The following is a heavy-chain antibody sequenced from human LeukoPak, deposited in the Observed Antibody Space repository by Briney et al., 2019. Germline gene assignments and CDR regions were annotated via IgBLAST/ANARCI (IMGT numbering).Heavy chain of an antibody. J-gene: IGHJ6*03. V-gene: IGHV5-51*01. CDR1: GYSFTSYW. Sequence: GESLKISCKGSGYSFTSYWIGWVRQMPGKGLEWMGIIYPGDSDTRYSPSFQGQVTISADKSISTAYLQWSSLKASDTAMYYWARRGANRGYYYYYMDVWGKGTTVTVSS. CDR2: IYPGDSDT. D-gene: IGHD1-26*01. CDR3: ARRGANRGYYYYYMDV.